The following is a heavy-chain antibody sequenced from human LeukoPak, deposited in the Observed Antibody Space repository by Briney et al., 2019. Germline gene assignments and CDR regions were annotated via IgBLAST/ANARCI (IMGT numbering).Heavy chain of an antibody. CDR3: AKDRCSNGIGCYYYYMDV. J-gene: IGHJ6*03. CDR1: GFTFSSYW. CDR2: IQYDGGNE. Sequence: PGGSLRLSCAASGFTFSSYWMSWVRQAPGKGLEWVAYIQYDGGNEQFADSVKGRFSISRDSSKNILYLQVNSLRAEDTAVYYCAKDRCSNGIGCYYYYMDVWGKGTTVTISS. V-gene: IGHV3-30*02. D-gene: IGHD2-8*01.